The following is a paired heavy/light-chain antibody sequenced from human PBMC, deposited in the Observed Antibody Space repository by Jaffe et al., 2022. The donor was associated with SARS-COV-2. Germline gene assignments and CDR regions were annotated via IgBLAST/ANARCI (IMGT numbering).Light chain of an antibody. J-gene: IGKJ4*01. Sequence: EIVLTQSPGTLSLSPGERATLSCRASQSVRSRYLAWYQQKPGQAPRLLIYGASSRATGIPDRFSGSGSGTDFTLTISRLEPEDFAVYYCQQYASLPLTFGGGTKVEIK. CDR2: GAS. CDR1: QSVRSRY. CDR3: QQYASLPLT. V-gene: IGKV3-20*01.
Heavy chain of an antibody. V-gene: IGHV3-23*04. J-gene: IGHJ2*01. CDR3: MKDHCASGLCYFDL. CDR2: MITGGGTT. CDR1: GFTFSSYA. Sequence: EVQLVESGGGLVQPGGSLRLSCAASGFTFSSYAMSWVRQAPGKGLEWVSGMITGGGTTYYAESVKGRFTISRDNSKNTLYLQMDSLRAEDTAVYSCMKDHCASGLCYFDLWGRGTPVTVSS. D-gene: IGHD3-10*01.